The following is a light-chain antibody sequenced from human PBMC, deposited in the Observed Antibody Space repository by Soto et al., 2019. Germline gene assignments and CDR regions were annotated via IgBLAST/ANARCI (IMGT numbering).Light chain of an antibody. CDR1: QGISSY. J-gene: IGKJ3*01. CDR2: AAS. Sequence: DIQLTQSPSFLSASVGDRVTITCRASQGISSYLAWYQQKPGKAPKLLIYAASTLQSGVPSRFSGSGSGTVFTLKISSLQPEDCTTYFSPQLNSYPHTFGPGTKVDIK. CDR3: PQLNSYPHT. V-gene: IGKV1-9*01.